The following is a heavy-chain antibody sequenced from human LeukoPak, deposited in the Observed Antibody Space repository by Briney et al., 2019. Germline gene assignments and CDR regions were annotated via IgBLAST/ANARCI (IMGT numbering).Heavy chain of an antibody. CDR3: VRVTTIFGVALQFDP. V-gene: IGHV4-59*11. CDR1: GGSLSSHY. CDR2: IYYSGST. Sequence: SETLSLTCTVSGGSLSSHYWSWIRQPPGKGLEWIGYIYYSGSTNYNPSLKSRVTISLDKSQNQFSLKLSTVTAADTAVDYCVRVTTIFGVALQFDPWGQGTLVTVSS. D-gene: IGHD3-3*01. J-gene: IGHJ5*02.